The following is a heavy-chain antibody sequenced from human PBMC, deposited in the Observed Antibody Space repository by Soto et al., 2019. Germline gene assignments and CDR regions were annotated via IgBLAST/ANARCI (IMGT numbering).Heavy chain of an antibody. CDR2: IYHSGST. J-gene: IGHJ4*02. Sequence: QVQLQESGPGLVKPSGTLSLTCAVSGGSISSTNWWHWVRQAPGKGLEWIGEIYHSGSTNYNPSLKGRVTXXVXKXXNQFSLKLTSVIAADTAVYYCAGNGALGGNTRADCWGQGTLVTVSS. CDR1: GGSISSTNW. V-gene: IGHV4-4*02. D-gene: IGHD1-26*01. CDR3: AGNGALGGNTRADC.